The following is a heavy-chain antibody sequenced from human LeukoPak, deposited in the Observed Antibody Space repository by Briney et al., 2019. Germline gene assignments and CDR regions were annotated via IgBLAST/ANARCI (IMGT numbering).Heavy chain of an antibody. CDR1: GFTFSSYW. V-gene: IGHV3-74*01. J-gene: IGHJ4*02. Sequence: GGSLRLSCAASGFTFSSYWMHWVRQVPGKGLVWVSRITSDGSSTSHADSVKGRFTISRDNAKNTLYLQMNSLRAGDTAVYYCARGQPTALDFWGQGTLVTVPS. CDR3: ARGQPTALDF. CDR2: ITSDGSST.